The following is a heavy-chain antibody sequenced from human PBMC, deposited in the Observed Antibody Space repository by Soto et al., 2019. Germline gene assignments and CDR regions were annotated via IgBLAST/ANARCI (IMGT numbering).Heavy chain of an antibody. Sequence: EVQLLESGGDLVQPGGSLRLSCEASGFTFINYAMSWVRQAPGKGLEWVTGISARGGTTYYVDSVKGRFTISRDNSKNTLYLQMNALRAEDRAVYYCAKDRGFGAGHGMDVWGQGTTVTVSS. V-gene: IGHV3-23*01. J-gene: IGHJ6*02. CDR2: ISARGGTT. D-gene: IGHD3-10*01. CDR3: AKDRGFGAGHGMDV. CDR1: GFTFINYA.